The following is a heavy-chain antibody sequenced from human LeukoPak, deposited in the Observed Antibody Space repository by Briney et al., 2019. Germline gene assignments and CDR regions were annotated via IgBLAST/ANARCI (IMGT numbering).Heavy chain of an antibody. CDR1: GGSISSYY. J-gene: IGHJ6*02. V-gene: IGHV4-59*01. D-gene: IGHD4-23*01. CDR2: IYYSGST. CDR3: ARELGATVVNYGMDV. Sequence: PSETLFLTCTVSGGSISSYYWSWIRQPPGKGLEWIGYIYYSGSTNYNPSLKSRVTISVDTSKNQLSLKLTSVTAADTAVYYCARELGATVVNYGMDVWGQGTTVTVSS.